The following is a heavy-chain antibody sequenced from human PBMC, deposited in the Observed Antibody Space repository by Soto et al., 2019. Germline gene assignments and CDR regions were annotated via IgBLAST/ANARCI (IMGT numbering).Heavy chain of an antibody. CDR1: GYSFTSYW. Sequence: GESLKISCKGSGYSFTSYWISWLRQMPVKGLEWMGRIDPSDSYTNYSPSFQGHVTISADKSISTAYLQWSSLKASDTAMYYCAGHRYFDWSNRPWGQGTLVNVSS. CDR2: IDPSDSYT. D-gene: IGHD3-9*01. V-gene: IGHV5-10-1*01. J-gene: IGHJ5*02. CDR3: AGHRYFDWSNRP.